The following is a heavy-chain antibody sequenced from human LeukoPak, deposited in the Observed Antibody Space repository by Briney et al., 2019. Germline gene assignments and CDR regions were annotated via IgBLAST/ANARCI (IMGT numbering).Heavy chain of an antibody. CDR3: ARDQEHCSGTSCYPYWYDS. CDR1: GASITSYH. J-gene: IGHJ5*01. CDR2: MFYSGNT. D-gene: IGHD2-2*01. V-gene: IGHV4-4*07. Sequence: SETLSLTCTVSGASITSYHWSWIRQPAGKGLEWIGRMFYSGNTDYNPSLKSRLTMSIDTSKNQFSLKLSSMTAADTAAYFCARDQEHCSGTSCYPYWYDSWGQGTLVTVSS.